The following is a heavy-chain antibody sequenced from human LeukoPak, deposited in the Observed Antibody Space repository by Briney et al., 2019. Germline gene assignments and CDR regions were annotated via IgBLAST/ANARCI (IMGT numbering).Heavy chain of an antibody. CDR2: LTCNGGTT. V-gene: IGHV3-20*04. D-gene: IGHD2-2*01. J-gene: IGHJ5*02. CDR1: GFTFSSYA. CDR3: AKEELIVVVPAAIDRASWLDL. Sequence: GGSLRLSCAASGFTFSSYAMSWVRQAPGKGLEWVSGLTCNGGTTGYADSVRGRFTISRDNAKNSLYLQMNSLRAEDTAVYYCAKEELIVVVPAAIDRASWLDLWGQGTLVTVS.